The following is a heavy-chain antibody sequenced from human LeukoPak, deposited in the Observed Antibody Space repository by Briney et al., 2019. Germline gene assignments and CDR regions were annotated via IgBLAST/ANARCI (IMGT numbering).Heavy chain of an antibody. CDR2: ISYDGSNK. J-gene: IGHJ3*02. Sequence: GGSLILSCAASGFTFSSYALHWVRQAPGKGPEWVAVISYDGSNKYYADSVKGRFTISRDNSKNTLYLQMNSLRAEDTAVYYCAKDVSGNVDSSGLLGIWGQGTMVTVSS. V-gene: IGHV3-30*18. CDR1: GFTFSSYA. D-gene: IGHD3-22*01. CDR3: AKDVSGNVDSSGLLGI.